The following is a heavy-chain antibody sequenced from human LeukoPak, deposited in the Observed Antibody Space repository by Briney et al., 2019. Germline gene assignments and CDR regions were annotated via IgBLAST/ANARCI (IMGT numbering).Heavy chain of an antibody. CDR3: ASGIAVAGLDY. D-gene: IGHD6-19*01. CDR2: IYYSGST. J-gene: IGHJ4*02. CDR1: GGSISSYY. Sequence: PPETLSLTCTVSGGSISSYYWSWIRQPPGKGLEWIGYIYYSGSTNYNPSLKSRVTISVDTSKNQFSLKLSSVTAADTAVYYCASGIAVAGLDYWGQGTLVTVSS. V-gene: IGHV4-59*01.